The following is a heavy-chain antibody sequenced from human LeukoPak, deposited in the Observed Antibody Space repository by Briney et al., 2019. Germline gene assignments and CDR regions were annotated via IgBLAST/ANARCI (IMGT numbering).Heavy chain of an antibody. CDR1: GGSFSGYY. CDR2: INHSGST. D-gene: IGHD3-16*02. V-gene: IGHV4-34*01. CDR3: ARIESFYYMDV. Sequence: PSETLSLTCAVYGGSFSGYYWSWIRQPPGKGPEWIGEINHSGSTNYNPSLKSRVTISVDTSKNQFSLKLSSVTAADTAVYYCARIESFYYMDVWGKGTTVTVSS. J-gene: IGHJ6*03.